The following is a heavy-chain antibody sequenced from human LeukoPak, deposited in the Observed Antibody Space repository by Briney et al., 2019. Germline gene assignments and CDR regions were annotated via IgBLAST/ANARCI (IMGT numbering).Heavy chain of an antibody. CDR3: VRHGLGSSWFGFDY. V-gene: IGHV5-51*01. D-gene: IGHD6-13*01. Sequence: GESLKISCKCSGYTFTTYWIGWVRQMPGKGLEWMGIIYPGDSDPRYSPSFQGQVTISADTSISTAYLQWSSLKASDSAMYYCVRHGLGSSWFGFDYWGQGTLVTVSS. J-gene: IGHJ4*02. CDR1: GYTFTTYW. CDR2: IYPGDSDP.